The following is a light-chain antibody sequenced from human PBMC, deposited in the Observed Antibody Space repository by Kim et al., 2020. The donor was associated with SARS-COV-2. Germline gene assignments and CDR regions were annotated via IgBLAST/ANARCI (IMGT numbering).Light chain of an antibody. Sequence: YPGERATLSCRASQTINNRLVWYQQKPGQAPRRLIYDATTRATGVPARFIGSGSETDFTLTISSLQSEDFAVYYCQQSNDWPPLTFGQGTKVDIK. J-gene: IGKJ1*01. CDR1: QTINNR. CDR2: DAT. CDR3: QQSNDWPPLT. V-gene: IGKV3-15*01.